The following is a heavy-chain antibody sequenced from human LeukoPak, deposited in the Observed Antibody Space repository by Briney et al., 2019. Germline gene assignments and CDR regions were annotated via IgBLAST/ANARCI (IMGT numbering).Heavy chain of an antibody. J-gene: IGHJ6*02. D-gene: IGHD2-21*02. CDR2: VKKDASEK. CDR3: ARAAYCGGDCYSAHYYYGMDV. CDR1: GFTFSNNW. V-gene: IGHV3-7*01. Sequence: GGSLRLSCAASGFTFSNNWMTWVRQAPGKGLEWVASVKKDASEKYYVDSVKGRFTISRDNAKNSLYLQMNSLRVEDTAVYYCARAAYCGGDCYSAHYYYGMDVWGQGTTVTVSS.